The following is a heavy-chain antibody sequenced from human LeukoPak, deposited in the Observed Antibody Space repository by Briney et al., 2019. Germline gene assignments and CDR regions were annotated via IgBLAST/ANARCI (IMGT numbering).Heavy chain of an antibody. V-gene: IGHV1-69*06. Sequence: SVKVSCKASGGTFSSYAISWVRQAPGQGLEWMGGIIPIFGTANYAQKFQGRVTITADKSTSTAYMELSSLRSEDTAVYYCARGPDSSSWPGTFDPWGQGTLVTVSS. CDR1: GGTFSSYA. CDR3: ARGPDSSSWPGTFDP. J-gene: IGHJ5*02. D-gene: IGHD6-13*01. CDR2: IIPIFGTA.